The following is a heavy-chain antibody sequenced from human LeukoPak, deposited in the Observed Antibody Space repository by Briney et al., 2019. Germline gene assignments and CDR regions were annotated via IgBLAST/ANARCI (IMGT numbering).Heavy chain of an antibody. CDR3: ARGDYGGILFDY. CDR2: IYYSGST. CDR1: GFTVSSNY. J-gene: IGHJ4*02. Sequence: TGGSLRLSCAASGFTVSSNYMSWIRQPPGKGLEWIGYIYYSGSTDYNPSLKSRVTISVDTSKNQFSLKLSSVTAADTAVYYCARGDYGGILFDYWGQGTLVTVSS. V-gene: IGHV4-59*08. D-gene: IGHD4-23*01.